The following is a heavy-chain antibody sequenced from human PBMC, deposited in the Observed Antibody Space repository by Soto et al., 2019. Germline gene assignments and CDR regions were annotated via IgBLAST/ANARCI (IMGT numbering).Heavy chain of an antibody. Sequence: EVQLVESGGGLVQPGGSLRLSCAASGFTFSRHWMSWVRQAPGKGLEWVANIIQDGSAKYYVDSVKGRFTISRDNAKNSLYLQMNSLRAEDPAVYYCATDPFSINNGDPFDIWAKGQRSPSLQ. CDR3: ATDPFSINNGDPFDI. CDR1: GFTFSRHW. J-gene: IGHJ3*02. V-gene: IGHV3-7*01. D-gene: IGHD2-8*01. CDR2: IIQDGSAK.